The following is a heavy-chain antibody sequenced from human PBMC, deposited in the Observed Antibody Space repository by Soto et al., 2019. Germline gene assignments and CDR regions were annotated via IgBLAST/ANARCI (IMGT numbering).Heavy chain of an antibody. J-gene: IGHJ4*02. V-gene: IGHV4-59*01. D-gene: IGHD3-10*01. CDR1: SGSISSYN. CDR2: INYSGST. Sequence: SETLSLTCTVSSGSISSYNWNWVRQPPGKGLEWIGFINYSGSTHYNPPLKSRVTISLDTSKNQFSLKLNSVTAADTAVYYCARENYYALDYWGPGTLVTVSS. CDR3: ARENYYALDY.